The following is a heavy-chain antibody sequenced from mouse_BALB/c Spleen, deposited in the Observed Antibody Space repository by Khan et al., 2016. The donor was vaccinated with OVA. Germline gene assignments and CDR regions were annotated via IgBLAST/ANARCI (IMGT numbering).Heavy chain of an antibody. CDR3: ASVGEWDFDV. Sequence: QIQLVQSGPGLKKPSQTVYISCKASGYTFTNYCMNCLMQAPGRSLKWMSWLITYTGNPTYAPDFKRRFVFSLDTSTSPSFLQFNNVKNEDTATYFCASVGEWDFDVWGAGTTVTVSS. CDR2: LITYTGNP. J-gene: IGHJ1*01. CDR1: GYTFTNYC. V-gene: IGHV9-3-1*01.